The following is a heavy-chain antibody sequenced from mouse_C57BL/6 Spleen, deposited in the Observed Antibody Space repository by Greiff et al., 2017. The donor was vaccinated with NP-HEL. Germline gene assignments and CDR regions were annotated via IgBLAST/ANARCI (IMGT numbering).Heavy chain of an antibody. CDR1: GYTFTDYY. V-gene: IGHV1-26*01. Sequence: EVQLQQSGPELVKPGASVKISCKASGYTFTDYYMNWVKQSHGKSLEWIGDINPNNGGTSYNQKFKGKATLTVDKSSSTAYMELRSLTSEDSAVYYCARRAYEVDPYYAMDYWGQGTSVTVSS. CDR2: INPNNGGT. CDR3: ARRAYEVDPYYAMDY. D-gene: IGHD1-1*01. J-gene: IGHJ4*01.